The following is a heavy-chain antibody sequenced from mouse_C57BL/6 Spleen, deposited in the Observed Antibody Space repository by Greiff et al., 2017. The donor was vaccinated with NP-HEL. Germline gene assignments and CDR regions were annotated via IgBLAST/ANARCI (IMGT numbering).Heavy chain of an antibody. CDR2: INYDGSST. CDR3: ARDGAYYYGSSYGYFDV. V-gene: IGHV5-16*01. Sequence: EVKLMESEGGLVQPGSSMKLSCTASGFTFSDYYMAWVRQVPEKGLEWVANINYDGSSTYYLDSLKSRFIISRDNAKNILYLQMSSLKSEDTATYYCARDGAYYYGSSYGYFDVWGTGTTVTVSS. J-gene: IGHJ1*03. D-gene: IGHD1-1*01. CDR1: GFTFSDYY.